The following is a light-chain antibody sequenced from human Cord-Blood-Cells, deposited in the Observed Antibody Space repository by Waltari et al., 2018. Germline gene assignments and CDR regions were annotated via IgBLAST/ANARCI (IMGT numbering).Light chain of an antibody. V-gene: IGKV3-20*01. J-gene: IGKJ1*01. CDR3: QQYGSSPPT. CDR1: QSVSSSY. CDR2: GAS. Sequence: EIVLTQSPGTLSLSPGERATLSCRASQSVSSSYLAWYQQKPGQGPRLLIYGASSRDTGIPDRFSCSGAGTDFTVTISRLEPEDFAVYYCQQYGSSPPTFGQGTKVEIK.